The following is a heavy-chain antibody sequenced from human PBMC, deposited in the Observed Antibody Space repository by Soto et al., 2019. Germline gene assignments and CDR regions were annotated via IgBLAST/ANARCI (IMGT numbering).Heavy chain of an antibody. Sequence: QVYLVQSGPEVKKPGASVKFSCKASGYTFINYGVSWVRQAPGQGLEWMGWISAYNGDKKYAQNVQGRVTLTTDTSTSTAYMEMRTLRADDTDAYYCARDGPHIPAVGDVWGQGTTVTVSS. V-gene: IGHV1-18*01. CDR2: ISAYNGDK. CDR3: ARDGPHIPAVGDV. CDR1: GYTFINYG. D-gene: IGHD6-13*01. J-gene: IGHJ6*02.